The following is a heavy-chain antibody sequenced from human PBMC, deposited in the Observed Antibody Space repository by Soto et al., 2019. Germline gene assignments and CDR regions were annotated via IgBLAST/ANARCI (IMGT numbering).Heavy chain of an antibody. V-gene: IGHV1-69*06. Sequence: QVQLVQSGAEVKKPGSSVKVSCKVSGGTFNSYAISWVRQAPGQGLEWMGGIVPIFGTANYAQKFQGSVTITADRSTSTAYMELTRLTSEDTAVYYCARDSRPAVAPSTTAEFDYWGQGTLVTVSS. D-gene: IGHD2-15*01. CDR1: GGTFNSYA. CDR3: ARDSRPAVAPSTTAEFDY. CDR2: IVPIFGTA. J-gene: IGHJ4*02.